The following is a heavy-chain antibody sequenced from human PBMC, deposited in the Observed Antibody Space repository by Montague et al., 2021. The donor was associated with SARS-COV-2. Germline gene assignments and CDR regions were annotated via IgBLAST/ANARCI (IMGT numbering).Heavy chain of an antibody. CDR3: ARGHLSVSMIVVVFTSASYYFDY. CDR1: GGSFGDDH. D-gene: IGHD3-22*01. CDR2: IKQSGRT. Sequence: SETLSLTCAVYGGSFGDDHWSWIRQPPGKGLVWIGDIKQSGRTNYNPSLKSRVTISVDTSKNQFSLKVTSVTAADTAVYFCARGHLSVSMIVVVFTSASYYFDYWGQGAQVTVSS. V-gene: IGHV4-34*01. J-gene: IGHJ4*02.